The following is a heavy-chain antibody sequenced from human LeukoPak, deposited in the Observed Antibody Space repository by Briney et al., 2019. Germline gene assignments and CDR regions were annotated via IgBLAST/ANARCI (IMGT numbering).Heavy chain of an antibody. V-gene: IGHV1-18*04. CDR1: GYTFTSYY. CDR3: AREGFCTDGVCYKGFMCY. J-gene: IGHJ4*02. Sequence: ASVKVSCTASGYTFTSYYMHWVRQAPGQGPEWMGWISAYNGDTNYSQKLQGRVTMTTDTSTSTAYMELRSLRSDDTAVYYCAREGFCTDGVCYKGFMCYWGQGTLVTVSS. D-gene: IGHD2-8*01. CDR2: ISAYNGDT.